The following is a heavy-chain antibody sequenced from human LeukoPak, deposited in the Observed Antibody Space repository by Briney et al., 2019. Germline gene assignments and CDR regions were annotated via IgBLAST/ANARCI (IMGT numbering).Heavy chain of an antibody. D-gene: IGHD2-15*01. J-gene: IGHJ4*02. V-gene: IGHV1-18*04. Sequence: ASVKVSCKASGYTFTSYYMHWVRQAPGQGLEWMGWLSAYNGNTHYAQRLQGRVTMTTDTSTSTVYMELRSLRSDDTAVYYCAREVDFHFDYWGQGTLVTVSS. CDR2: LSAYNGNT. CDR3: AREVDFHFDY. CDR1: GYTFTSYY.